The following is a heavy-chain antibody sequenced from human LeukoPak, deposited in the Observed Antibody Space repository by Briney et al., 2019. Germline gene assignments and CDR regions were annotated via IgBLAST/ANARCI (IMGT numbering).Heavy chain of an antibody. Sequence: PGRSLRLSCAASGFTFDDYAMHWVRQAPGKGLEWVSGISWNSGSIGYADSVKGRFTIYRDNAKNSLYLQMNSLRAEDTALYYCAKDIGMGYYYYYGMDVWGQGTTVTVSS. D-gene: IGHD2-15*01. J-gene: IGHJ6*02. CDR3: AKDIGMGYYYYYGMDV. CDR1: GFTFDDYA. V-gene: IGHV3-9*01. CDR2: ISWNSGSI.